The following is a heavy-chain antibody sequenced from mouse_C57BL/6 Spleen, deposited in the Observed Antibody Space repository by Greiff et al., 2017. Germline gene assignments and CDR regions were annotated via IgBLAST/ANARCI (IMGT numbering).Heavy chain of an antibody. CDR2: IDPENGDT. J-gene: IGHJ4*01. CDR1: GFNIKDDY. CDR3: TPRYYYGSRDAMDY. D-gene: IGHD1-1*01. V-gene: IGHV14-4*01. Sequence: EVQLQQSGAELVRPGASVKLSCTASGFNIKDDYMHWVKQRPEQGLAWIGWIDPENGDTEYASKFQGKATITADTSSNTAYLQLSSLTSEDTAVYYCTPRYYYGSRDAMDYWGQGTSVTVSS.